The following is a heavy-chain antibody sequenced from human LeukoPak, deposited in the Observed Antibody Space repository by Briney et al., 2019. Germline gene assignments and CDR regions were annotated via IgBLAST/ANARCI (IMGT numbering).Heavy chain of an antibody. J-gene: IGHJ3*02. CDR3: ARSLYYYGSDSFDI. Sequence: SETLSLTCTVSGGSISSYYWNWIRQPPGKGLEWIGYIYYSGSTNYNPSLKSRVTISVDTSKNQFSLKLSSVTAADTAVYYCARSLYYYGSDSFDIRGQGTMVTVSS. CDR2: IYYSGST. D-gene: IGHD3-10*01. V-gene: IGHV4-59*01. CDR1: GGSISSYY.